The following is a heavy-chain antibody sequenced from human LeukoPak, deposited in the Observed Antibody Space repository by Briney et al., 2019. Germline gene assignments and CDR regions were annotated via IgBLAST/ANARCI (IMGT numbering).Heavy chain of an antibody. CDR2: ISSSSSTI. Sequence: GGSLRLSCAASGFTFSSYAMNWVRQAPGKGLEWVSYISSSSSTIYYADSVKGRFTISRDNAKNSLYLQMNSLRAEDTAVYYCAREIQLWSGDVDYWGQGTLVTVSS. CDR1: GFTFSSYA. V-gene: IGHV3-48*01. D-gene: IGHD5-18*01. CDR3: AREIQLWSGDVDY. J-gene: IGHJ4*02.